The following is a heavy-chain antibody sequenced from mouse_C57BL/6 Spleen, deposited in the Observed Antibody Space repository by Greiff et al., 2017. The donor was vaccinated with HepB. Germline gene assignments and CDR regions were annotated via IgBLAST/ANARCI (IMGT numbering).Heavy chain of an antibody. Sequence: EVKLQESGPGLVKPSQSLSLTCSVTGYSITSGYYWNWIRQFPGNKLEWMGYISYDGSNNYNPSLKNRISITRDTSKNQFFLKLNSVTTEDTATYYCARDWDFLFDYWGQGTTLTVSS. CDR2: ISYDGSN. V-gene: IGHV3-6*01. J-gene: IGHJ2*01. CDR3: ARDWDFLFDY. D-gene: IGHD4-1*01. CDR1: GYSITSGYY.